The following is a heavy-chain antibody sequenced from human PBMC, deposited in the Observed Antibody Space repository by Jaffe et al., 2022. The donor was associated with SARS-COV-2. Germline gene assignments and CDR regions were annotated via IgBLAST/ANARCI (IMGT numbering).Heavy chain of an antibody. J-gene: IGHJ4*02. CDR1: EFTFSNYW. CDR2: IKHDGSEE. Sequence: EVQLVESGGGLVQPGGSLRLSCAASEFTFSNYWMNWVRQAPGKGLEWVANIKHDGSEEHYLDSVKGRFTISRDNAKKSLYLQMNSLRAEDTAMYYCAKFRDFYFDYWGQGTLVTVSS. V-gene: IGHV3-7*03. D-gene: IGHD3-3*01. CDR3: AKFRDFYFDY.